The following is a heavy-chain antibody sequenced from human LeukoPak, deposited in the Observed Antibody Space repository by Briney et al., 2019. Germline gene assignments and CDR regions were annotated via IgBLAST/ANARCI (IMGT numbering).Heavy chain of an antibody. Sequence: SETLSLTCAVYGGSFSGYYWSWIRQPPGKELEWIGRIYTSGSTNYNPSLKSRVTMSVDTSKNQFSLKLSSVTAADTAVYYCARDGYEEMATKGGWAFDIWDQGTMVTVSS. CDR3: ARDGYEEMATKGGWAFDI. CDR1: GGSFSGYY. CDR2: IYTSGST. J-gene: IGHJ3*02. D-gene: IGHD5-24*01. V-gene: IGHV4-4*07.